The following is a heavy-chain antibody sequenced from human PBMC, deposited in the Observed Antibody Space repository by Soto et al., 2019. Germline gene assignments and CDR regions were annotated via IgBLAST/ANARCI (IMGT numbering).Heavy chain of an antibody. CDR3: AKGVPAATRYFQH. D-gene: IGHD2-2*01. CDR1: GFSFSSYW. Sequence: VQLVESGGGLVQPGGSLRLSCAASGFSFSSYWMHWVRHAPGKGLVWVSRINSDGSSATYADSVKGRFTISRDNAKNTLYLQMHSLTPEDTAVYYCAKGVPAATRYFQHWGQSTLVTVSS. CDR2: INSDGSSA. J-gene: IGHJ1*01. V-gene: IGHV3-74*01.